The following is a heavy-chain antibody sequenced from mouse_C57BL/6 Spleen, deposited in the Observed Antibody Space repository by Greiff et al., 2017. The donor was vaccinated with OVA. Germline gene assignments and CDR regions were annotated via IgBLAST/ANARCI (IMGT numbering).Heavy chain of an antibody. CDR3: ARRYGDY. Sequence: VQLQQSVAELVRPGASVKLSCTASGFNIKNSYMNWVKQRPEQGLEWIGRIDPANGNTKYPPKLQGKATITAATSSNTSYLQRSSLASGDTAIYYCARRYGDYWGQGTTLTVSS. D-gene: IGHD1-1*02. V-gene: IGHV14-3*01. CDR1: GFNIKNSY. CDR2: IDPANGNT. J-gene: IGHJ2*01.